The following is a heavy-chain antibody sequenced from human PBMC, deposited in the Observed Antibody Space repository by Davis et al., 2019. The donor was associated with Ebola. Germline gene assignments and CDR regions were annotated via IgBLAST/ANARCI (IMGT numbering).Heavy chain of an antibody. CDR1: GFTFSDYY. CDR2: ISSSGSTI. Sequence: GGSLRLSCAASGFTFSDYYMSWIRQAPGKGLEWVSYISSSGSTIYYADSVKGRFTISRDTAKNSLYLQMNSLRAEDTAVYYCAREAYSGSYLDYWGQGTLVTVSS. D-gene: IGHD1-26*01. V-gene: IGHV3-11*01. CDR3: AREAYSGSYLDY. J-gene: IGHJ4*02.